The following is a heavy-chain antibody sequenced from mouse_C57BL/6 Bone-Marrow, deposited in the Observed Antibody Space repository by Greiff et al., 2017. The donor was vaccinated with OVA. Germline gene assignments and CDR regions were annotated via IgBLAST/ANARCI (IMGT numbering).Heavy chain of an antibody. CDR3: ARGLVRGCDY. CDR1: GFTFSDYY. V-gene: IGHV5-16*01. J-gene: IGHJ3*01. CDR2: INYDGSST. D-gene: IGHD2-10*02. Sequence: EVKLVESEGGLVQPGSSMKLSCTASGFTFSDYYMAWVRQVPEKGLEWVANINYDGSSTYYLDSLKSRFTISRDNAKNTLYLQMSSLRSEDTATYYCARGLVRGCDYWGRGTGITVTA.